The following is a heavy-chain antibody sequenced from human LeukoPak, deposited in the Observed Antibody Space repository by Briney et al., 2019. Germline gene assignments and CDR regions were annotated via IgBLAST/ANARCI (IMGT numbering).Heavy chain of an antibody. V-gene: IGHV1-69*13. D-gene: IGHD5-12*01. Sequence: SVEVSCKASGGTFSSYAISWVRQAPGQGLEWMGGIIPIFGTANYAQKFQGRVTITADESTSTAYMELSSLRSEDTAVYYCAIPVDIVATTHPGYFDYWGQGTLVTVSS. CDR1: GGTFSSYA. CDR2: IIPIFGTA. CDR3: AIPVDIVATTHPGYFDY. J-gene: IGHJ4*02.